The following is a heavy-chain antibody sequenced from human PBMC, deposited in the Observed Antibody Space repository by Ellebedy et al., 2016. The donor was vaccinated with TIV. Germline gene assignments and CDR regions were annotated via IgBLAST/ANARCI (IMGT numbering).Heavy chain of an antibody. D-gene: IGHD3-10*01. CDR3: ARDPGWFGEATLDY. J-gene: IGHJ4*02. CDR2: ISAYNGNT. Sequence: ASVKVSXKASGYTFTSYGISWVRQAPGQGLEWMGWISAYNGNTNYAQKLQGRVTMTTDTSTSTAYMELRSLRSDDTAVYYCARDPGWFGEATLDYWGQGTLVTVSS. CDR1: GYTFTSYG. V-gene: IGHV1-18*01.